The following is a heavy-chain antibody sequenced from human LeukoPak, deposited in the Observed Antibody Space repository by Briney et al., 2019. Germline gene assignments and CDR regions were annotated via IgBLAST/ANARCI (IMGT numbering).Heavy chain of an antibody. Sequence: ASVKVSCKASGGTSSSYAISWVRQAPGQGLEWMGRIIPILGIANHAQKFQGRVTITADKSTSTAYMELSSLRSEDTAVYYCARVTEARPFGELLPITWGQGTLVTVSS. CDR1: GGTSSSYA. J-gene: IGHJ5*02. V-gene: IGHV1-69*04. CDR3: ARVTEARPFGELLPIT. D-gene: IGHD3-10*01. CDR2: IIPILGIA.